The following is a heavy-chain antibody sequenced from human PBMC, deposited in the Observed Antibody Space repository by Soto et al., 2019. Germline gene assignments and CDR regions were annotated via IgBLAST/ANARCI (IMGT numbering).Heavy chain of an antibody. CDR3: ARDSEVTYYYYYYMDV. Sequence: GGSLRLSCAASGFTFSDYYMSWIRQAPGKGLEWVSYISSSGSTIYYADSVKGRLTISRDNAKNSLYLQMNSLRAEDTAVYYCARDSEVTYYYYYYMDVWGKGTTVTVS. CDR1: GFTFSDYY. D-gene: IGHD2-21*02. V-gene: IGHV3-11*01. J-gene: IGHJ6*03. CDR2: ISSSGSTI.